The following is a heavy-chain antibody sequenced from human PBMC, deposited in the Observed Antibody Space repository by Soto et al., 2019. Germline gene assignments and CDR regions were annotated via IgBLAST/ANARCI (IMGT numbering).Heavy chain of an antibody. V-gene: IGHV1-3*01. CDR1: GYTFTSYS. CDR3: AREHDSRTAYPFDY. Sequence: ASVKVSCKASGYTFTSYSIQWVRQAPGQRLEWMGWINAGNGNTKYSQKFQDRVTITRDTSASTAYLDLTSLRFEDTAVYYCAREHDSRTAYPFDYRGQGTLVTVS. J-gene: IGHJ4*02. D-gene: IGHD2-21*02. CDR2: INAGNGNT.